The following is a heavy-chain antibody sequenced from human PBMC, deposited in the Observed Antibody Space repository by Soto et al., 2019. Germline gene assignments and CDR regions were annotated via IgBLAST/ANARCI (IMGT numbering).Heavy chain of an antibody. CDR1: GGTFSRSG. J-gene: IGHJ6*02. CDR2: IVPSVDTT. D-gene: IGHD5-18*01. V-gene: IGHV1-69*11. Sequence: SVKVSCKASGGTFSRSGFHWVRQAPGQGLEWMGMIVPSVDTTNYAQKFQARVTISADQFTSTVYMELRSLRSEDTAVYYCARCPQPPDTANPYAVDVWGQGTRVTVSS. CDR3: ARCPQPPDTANPYAVDV.